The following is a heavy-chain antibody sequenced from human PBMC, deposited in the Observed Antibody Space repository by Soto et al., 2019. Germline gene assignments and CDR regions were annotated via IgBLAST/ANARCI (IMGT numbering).Heavy chain of an antibody. Sequence: PPETLSLTCTVSRPSTTTGCDYWNCIRQHPGRGLEWIGYIYDNGSTYYNPSPKSRATILGDTSKNQFSLKLSSLTAADTAGYFCSRGGPDIIVASGRYYYGLDVWGQGTTVTVSS. J-gene: IGHJ6*02. CDR2: IYDNGST. D-gene: IGHD3-10*01. CDR3: SRGGPDIIVASGRYYYGLDV. V-gene: IGHV4-31*03. CDR1: RPSTTTGCDY.